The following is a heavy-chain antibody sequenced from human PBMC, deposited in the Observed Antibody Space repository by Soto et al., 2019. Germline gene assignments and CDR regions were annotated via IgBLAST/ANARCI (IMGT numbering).Heavy chain of an antibody. V-gene: IGHV3-30-3*01. Sequence: QVQLVESGGGVVQPGRSLRLSCAASEFTFSNYAMHWVRQAPGKGLEWVAAILSDEINKYSADSVKGRFTISRENSKNTLYLQMNSLRPDDTAVYYCELIATSGGGDAFDIWGQGTMVTVSS. D-gene: IGHD6-13*01. CDR3: ELIATSGGGDAFDI. CDR1: EFTFSNYA. J-gene: IGHJ3*02. CDR2: ILSDEINK.